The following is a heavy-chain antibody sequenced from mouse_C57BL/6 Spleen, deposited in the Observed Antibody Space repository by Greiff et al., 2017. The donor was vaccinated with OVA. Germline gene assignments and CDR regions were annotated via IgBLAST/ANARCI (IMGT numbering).Heavy chain of an antibody. J-gene: IGHJ3*01. CDR3: ARGGLRVFAY. Sequence: VQLQQSGAELVRPGTSVKVSCKASGYAFTNYLIEWVKQRPGQGLEWIGVINPGSGGTNYNEKFKGKATLTADKSSSTAYMQLSSLTSEDSAVYFCARGGLRVFAYGGQGTLVTVSA. CDR1: GYAFTNYL. D-gene: IGHD2-4*01. CDR2: INPGSGGT. V-gene: IGHV1-54*01.